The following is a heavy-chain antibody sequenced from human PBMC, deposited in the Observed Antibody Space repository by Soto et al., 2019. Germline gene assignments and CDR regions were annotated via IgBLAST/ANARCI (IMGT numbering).Heavy chain of an antibody. Sequence: QVQLVQSGAEVKKPGSSVKVSYKASGGTFSSYTISWVRQAPGQGLEWMGRIIPILGIANYAQKFQGRVTITADKSTSTAYMELSSLRSEDTAVYYCAREVERATITFLGWFDPWGQGTLVTVSS. V-gene: IGHV1-69*02. CDR2: IIPILGIA. CDR1: GGTFSSYT. D-gene: IGHD5-12*01. J-gene: IGHJ5*02. CDR3: AREVERATITFLGWFDP.